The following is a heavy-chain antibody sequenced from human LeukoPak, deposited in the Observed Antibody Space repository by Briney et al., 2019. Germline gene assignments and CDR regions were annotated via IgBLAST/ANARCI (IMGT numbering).Heavy chain of an antibody. CDR3: ARSIAVTGKRWLDP. CDR1: GDSITRGSYY. J-gene: IGHJ5*02. V-gene: IGHV4-61*09. CDR2: IHTNGGT. Sequence: SQTLSLICTVSGDSITRGSYYWTWTRQPAGKGPEWFGHIHTNGGTKYNPSLESRVTISLETSDNQLSLELNSVTATDTAVYYCARSIAVTGKRWLDPWGQGTLVTVSS. D-gene: IGHD6-19*01.